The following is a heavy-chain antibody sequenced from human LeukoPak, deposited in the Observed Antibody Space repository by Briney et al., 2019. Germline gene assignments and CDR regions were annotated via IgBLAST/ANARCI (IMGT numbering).Heavy chain of an antibody. CDR1: GFTFSSYW. J-gene: IGHJ4*02. CDR2: INSDGSST. D-gene: IGHD3-10*01. CDR3: ARATYYYGSGSYYNGQFDY. V-gene: IGHV3-74*01. Sequence: GGSLRLSCAASGFTFSSYWMHWVRQAPGKGLVWVSRINSDGSSTSYADSVKGRFTISRDNAKNTLYLQMNSLRAEDTAVYYCARATYYYGSGSYYNGQFDYWGRGTLVTVSS.